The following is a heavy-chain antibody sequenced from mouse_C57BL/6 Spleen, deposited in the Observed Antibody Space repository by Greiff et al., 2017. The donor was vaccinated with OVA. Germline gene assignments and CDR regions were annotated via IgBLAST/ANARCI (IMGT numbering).Heavy chain of an antibody. CDR3: VRQPITTVVGEEYFDV. CDR2: IRSKSNNYAT. Sequence: EVQLVESGGGLVQPKGSLKLSCAASGFSFNTYAMNWVRQAPGKGLEWVARIRSKSNNYATYYADSVKDRFTISRDDSESMLYLQMNNLKTEDTAMYYCVRQPITTVVGEEYFDVWGTGTTVTVSS. D-gene: IGHD1-1*01. V-gene: IGHV10-1*01. J-gene: IGHJ1*03. CDR1: GFSFNTYA.